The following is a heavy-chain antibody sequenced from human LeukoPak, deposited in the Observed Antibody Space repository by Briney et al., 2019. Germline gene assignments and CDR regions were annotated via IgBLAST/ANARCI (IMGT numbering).Heavy chain of an antibody. CDR1: AFTFSSNS. Sequence: GGSLRLSCAAYAFTFSSNSMDWVRQAPGKGLEWVSSISSSSSYIYYADSGKGRFTISRVNSTNSMYLQMTSLRAEDTYVYYCARVGWELAYFDYWGQGTLVTVSS. CDR3: ARVGWELAYFDY. D-gene: IGHD1-26*01. V-gene: IGHV3-21*01. CDR2: ISSSSSYI. J-gene: IGHJ4*02.